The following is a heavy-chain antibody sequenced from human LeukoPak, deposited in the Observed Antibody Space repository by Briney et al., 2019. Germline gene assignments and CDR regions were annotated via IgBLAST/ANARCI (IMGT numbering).Heavy chain of an antibody. CDR3: AKVTSTRALRHLDWFNY. CDR2: ISGSGGST. D-gene: IGHD3-9*01. J-gene: IGHJ5*01. CDR1: GFTFSSYA. Sequence: GGSLRLSCAASGFTFSSYAMSWVRQAPGKGLEWVSAISGSGGSTYYADSVKGRFTISRDNSKNTLYLQMNSLRAEDTAVYYCAKVTSTRALRHLDWFNYWGQGTLVTVSS. V-gene: IGHV3-23*01.